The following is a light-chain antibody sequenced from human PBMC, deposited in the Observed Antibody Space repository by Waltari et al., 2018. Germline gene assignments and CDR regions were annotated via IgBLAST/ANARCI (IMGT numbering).Light chain of an antibody. CDR3: QAWDGSTVL. CDR2: QTN. V-gene: IGLV3-1*01. Sequence: SYYLTQPPSVSVSPGQTANIIRTGDKLGLTFGWWYQQKQGRSPRLVIYQTNKRPSGIPERFSGSNSGNAATLTISGTQAMDEADYFCQAWDGSTVLFGGGTKLTVL. J-gene: IGLJ2*01. CDR1: KLGLTF.